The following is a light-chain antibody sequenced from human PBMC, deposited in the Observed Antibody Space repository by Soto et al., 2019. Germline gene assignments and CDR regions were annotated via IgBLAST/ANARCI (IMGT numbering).Light chain of an antibody. CDR2: GAS. Sequence: EIVLTQSPGTLSLSPGERATLSCRASQRVSSSYLAWYQQKPGQAPRLLIYGASSMATDIPDRFSGSGSGTYFTLTISRLEAEDFAVYYCQQYGSSPFTFGHGTKVDIK. J-gene: IGKJ3*01. CDR1: QRVSSSY. CDR3: QQYGSSPFT. V-gene: IGKV3-20*01.